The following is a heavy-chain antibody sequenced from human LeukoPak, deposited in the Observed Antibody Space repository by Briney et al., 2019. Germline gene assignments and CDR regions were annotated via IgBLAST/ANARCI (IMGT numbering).Heavy chain of an antibody. CDR1: GGSISSGGYY. J-gene: IGHJ4*02. V-gene: IGHV4-31*03. D-gene: IGHD3-10*01. Sequence: TLSLTCTVSGGSISSGGYYWSWIRQHPGKGLEWIGYIYYSGSTYYNPSLKSRVTISVDTSKNQFSLKLSSVTAADTAVYHCARSVLLWFGESTYFDYWGQGTLVTVSS. CDR3: ARSVLLWFGESTYFDY. CDR2: IYYSGST.